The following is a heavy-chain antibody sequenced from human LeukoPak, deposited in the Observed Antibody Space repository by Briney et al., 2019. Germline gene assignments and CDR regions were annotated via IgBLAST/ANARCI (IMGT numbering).Heavy chain of an antibody. J-gene: IGHJ4*02. CDR1: GGSMNQYY. D-gene: IGHD3-10*01. CDR3: ARRPLSYGLDY. CDR2: IYASTST. V-gene: IGHV4-4*07. Sequence: SETLSLTCTVSGGSMNQYYWSWIRQPAGKGLEWIGRIYASTSTSYNPSLKSRVTISVDTSKNAFSLKLTSVTAADTAVYYCARRPLSYGLDYWGQGTLVTVSS.